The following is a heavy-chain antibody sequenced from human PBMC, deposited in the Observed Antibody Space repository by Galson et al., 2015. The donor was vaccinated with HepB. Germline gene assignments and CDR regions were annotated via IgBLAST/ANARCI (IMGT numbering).Heavy chain of an antibody. Sequence: PALVKPTQTLTLTCTFSGFSLSTNGMRVSWIRQPPGKALEWLARIDWDEDKFYSTSLKTRLTISKDTSKNQVVLTMTNMDPVDTATYYCSRTKVTPRGYYYFDYWGQGTLVTVSS. V-gene: IGHV2-70*04. CDR2: IDWDEDK. CDR3: SRTKVTPRGYYYFDY. D-gene: IGHD4-17*01. CDR1: GFSLSTNGMR. J-gene: IGHJ4*02.